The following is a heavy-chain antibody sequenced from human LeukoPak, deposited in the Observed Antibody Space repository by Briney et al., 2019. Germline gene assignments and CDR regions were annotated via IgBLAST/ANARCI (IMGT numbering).Heavy chain of an antibody. CDR2: INHSGSI. J-gene: IGHJ3*02. V-gene: IGHV4-34*01. D-gene: IGHD3-10*01. Sequence: SETLSLTCVVYGGSFSAYYWSWIRQPPGKGLEWIGEINHSGSINYNPSLKSRVTISVDTSKNQFALKLSSVTAADTAVYYCARRVRGVNDAFDIWGQGTIVTVSS. CDR1: GGSFSAYY. CDR3: ARRVRGVNDAFDI.